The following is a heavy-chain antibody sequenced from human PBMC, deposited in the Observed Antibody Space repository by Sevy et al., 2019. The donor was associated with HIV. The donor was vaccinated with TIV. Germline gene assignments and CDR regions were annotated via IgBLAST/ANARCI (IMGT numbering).Heavy chain of an antibody. CDR3: AKDLHPPGPVRGTNFDY. CDR2: ISYEGSNI. D-gene: IGHD1-1*01. V-gene: IGHV3-30*18. Sequence: GGSLRLSCAASALTFTRYAFHWVRQAPGKGSEWLGVISYEGSNIYYGPSVKGRFTISRDNSKNTLYLQMNDMRTEDTSVYYCAKDLHPPGPVRGTNFDYWGRGTLVTVSS. J-gene: IGHJ4*02. CDR1: ALTFTRYA.